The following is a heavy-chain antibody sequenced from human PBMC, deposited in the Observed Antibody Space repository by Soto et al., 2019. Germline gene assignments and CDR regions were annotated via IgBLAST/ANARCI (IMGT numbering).Heavy chain of an antibody. CDR3: ARAGASGYDRADAFDI. Sequence: ASVKVSCKASGGTFSSYAISWVRQAPGQGLEWMGGIIPIFGTANYAQKFQGRVTITADESTSTAYVELSSLRSEDTAVYYCARAGASGYDRADAFDIWGQGTMVTVSS. CDR1: GGTFSSYA. CDR2: IIPIFGTA. V-gene: IGHV1-69*13. J-gene: IGHJ3*02. D-gene: IGHD5-12*01.